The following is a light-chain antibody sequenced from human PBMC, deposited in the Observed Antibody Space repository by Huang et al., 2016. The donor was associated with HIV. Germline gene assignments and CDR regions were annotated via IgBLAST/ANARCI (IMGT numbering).Light chain of an antibody. CDR1: LSFSSD. Sequence: EIVMAQSPATLSVSPGERATLSCRASLSFSSDLAWYQHKPGQAPRLLIYGASTRATGIPARFSGSGSGREFTLTISSLKSEDSAVYYCQQYNNWWTFGQGTKVEI. CDR3: QQYNNWWT. CDR2: GAS. V-gene: IGKV3-15*01. J-gene: IGKJ1*01.